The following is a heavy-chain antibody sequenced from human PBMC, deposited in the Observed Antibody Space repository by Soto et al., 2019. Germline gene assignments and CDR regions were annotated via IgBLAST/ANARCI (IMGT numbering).Heavy chain of an antibody. D-gene: IGHD3-3*01. J-gene: IGHJ3*02. CDR3: ARTATVFGVGDAFNI. Sequence: QVQLQESGPGLVKPSQTLSLTCTVSGGSISGGGYYWGWIRQHPGKGLEWIGYIYYSGNTYYNPSLKSRVTISVDASENQTSLRLSSVTAADTAVYYCARTATVFGVGDAFNIWGQGTMVTVSS. CDR2: IYYSGNT. V-gene: IGHV4-31*03. CDR1: GGSISGGGYY.